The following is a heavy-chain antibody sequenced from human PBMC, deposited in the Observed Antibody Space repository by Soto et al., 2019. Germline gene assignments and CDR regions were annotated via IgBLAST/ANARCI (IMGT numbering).Heavy chain of an antibody. Sequence: EVQLVESGGGLVKPGGSLRLSCAVSEFTFANAWMSWVRQAPGKGLEWVGRIKSKSVGGTTDYAAPVKGRFTISRDDSKNTMYLQMNSLKTEDTAVYYCATDRSGSPPVIDYWGQGTLVTVSS. CDR2: IKSKSVGGTT. D-gene: IGHD1-26*01. CDR3: ATDRSGSPPVIDY. CDR1: EFTFANAW. V-gene: IGHV3-15*01. J-gene: IGHJ4*02.